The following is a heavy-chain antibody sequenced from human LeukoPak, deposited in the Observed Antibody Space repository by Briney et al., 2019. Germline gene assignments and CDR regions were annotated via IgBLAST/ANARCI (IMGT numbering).Heavy chain of an antibody. Sequence: GGSLRLSCAASGFTFSSYWMHWVRQAPGKGVEWVSRVRGDGGTTSYADSVRGRFTISRDNANNMLYLQMNSLSAEDTALYYCARADYYTSGTFRYYFDYWGQGTLVSVSS. D-gene: IGHD3-10*01. CDR2: VRGDGGTT. J-gene: IGHJ4*02. V-gene: IGHV3-74*01. CDR3: ARADYYTSGTFRYYFDY. CDR1: GFTFSSYW.